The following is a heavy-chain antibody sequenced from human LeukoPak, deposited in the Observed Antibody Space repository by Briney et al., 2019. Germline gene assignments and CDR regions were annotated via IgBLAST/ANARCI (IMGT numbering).Heavy chain of an antibody. Sequence: GGSLRLSCAASGFTFSNYAMYWVRQAPGRGLEYVSGIDSKGGSTYYANSVKGRFTISGDNSKNTLYLQMGSLRAEDMALYYCARVAGEGWFDPWGQGTLVTVSS. CDR2: IDSKGGST. J-gene: IGHJ5*02. V-gene: IGHV3-64*01. CDR3: ARVAGEGWFDP. D-gene: IGHD3-10*01. CDR1: GFTFSNYA.